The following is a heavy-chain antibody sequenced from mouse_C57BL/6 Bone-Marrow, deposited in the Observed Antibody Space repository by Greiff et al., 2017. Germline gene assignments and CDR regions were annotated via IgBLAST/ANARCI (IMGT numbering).Heavy chain of an antibody. V-gene: IGHV1-15*01. CDR3: TRCGTVVAPFDY. D-gene: IGHD1-1*01. J-gene: IGHJ2*01. Sequence: VQLQQSGAELVRPGASVTLSCKASGYTFTDYEMHWVKQTPVHGLEWIGAIDPETGGTAYNQKFKGKAILTADNSSSTAYMELRSLTSEDSAVYYCTRCGTVVAPFDYWGQGTTLTVSS. CDR1: GYTFTDYE. CDR2: IDPETGGT.